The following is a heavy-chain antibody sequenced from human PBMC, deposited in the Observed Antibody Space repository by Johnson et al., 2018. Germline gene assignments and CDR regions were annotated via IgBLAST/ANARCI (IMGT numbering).Heavy chain of an antibody. D-gene: IGHD3-10*01. Sequence: VQLQESGGGLVQPGRSLRLSCAASGFTFSSYWMHWVRQAPGKGLVWVSRINSDGSSTIYADSVKGRITISRDNAKNTLYLQMNSLRAEDTAMYYCARDAYGSGQKYYYNYYMDVWGKGTTVTVSS. CDR1: GFTFSSYW. CDR2: INSDGSST. V-gene: IGHV3-74*01. J-gene: IGHJ6*03. CDR3: ARDAYGSGQKYYYNYYMDV.